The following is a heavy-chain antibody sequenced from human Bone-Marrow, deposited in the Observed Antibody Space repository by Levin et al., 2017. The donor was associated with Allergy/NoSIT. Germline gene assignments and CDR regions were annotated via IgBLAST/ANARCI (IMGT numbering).Heavy chain of an antibody. V-gene: IGHV3-30-3*01. Sequence: PGGSLRLSCAASGFTFSSYAMHWVRQAPGKGLEWVAVISYDGSNKYYADSVKGRFTISRDNSKNTLYLQMNSLRAEDTAVYYCARGHLMITFGGEDLNDAFDIWGQGTMVTVSS. J-gene: IGHJ3*02. CDR2: ISYDGSNK. D-gene: IGHD3-16*01. CDR1: GFTFSSYA. CDR3: ARGHLMITFGGEDLNDAFDI.